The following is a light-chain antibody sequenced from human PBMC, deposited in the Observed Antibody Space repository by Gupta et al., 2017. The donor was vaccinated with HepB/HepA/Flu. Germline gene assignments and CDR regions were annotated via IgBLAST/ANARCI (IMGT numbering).Light chain of an antibody. V-gene: IGKV4-1*01. CDR1: LSLLYSSDNQNY. Sequence: DIVMNQSPDSLAVSLGERATINCKSSLSLLYSSDNQNYLAWYQQKAGQPPKLLISWASTRESGVPDRFSGSGSGTEFTLTISSLQAEDVAVYYCQQYYSSPCSFGQGTKLEIK. CDR3: QQYYSSPCS. CDR2: WAS. J-gene: IGKJ2*04.